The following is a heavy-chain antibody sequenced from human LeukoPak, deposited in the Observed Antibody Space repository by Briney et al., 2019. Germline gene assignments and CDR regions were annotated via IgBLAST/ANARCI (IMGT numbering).Heavy chain of an antibody. CDR3: ARDRNPGYGMDV. D-gene: IGHD1-14*01. V-gene: IGHV1-69*13. CDR2: IIPIFGTA. Sequence: GASVKVSCKASGGTFSSYAISWVRQAPGQGLEWMGGIIPIFGTANYAQKFQGRVTITADESTSTAYMELSSLRSEDTAVYYCARDRNPGYGMDVWGQGTTVTVSS. J-gene: IGHJ6*02. CDR1: GGTFSSYA.